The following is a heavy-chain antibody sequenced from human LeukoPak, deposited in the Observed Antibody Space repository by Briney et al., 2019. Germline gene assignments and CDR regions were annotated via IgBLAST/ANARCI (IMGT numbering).Heavy chain of an antibody. CDR3: AKEISGWLMDYFDY. J-gene: IGHJ4*02. D-gene: IGHD6-19*01. V-gene: IGHV3-23*01. CDR2: ISGSGSSI. Sequence: HTGGSLRLSCAASEFTFSSYTMSWVRRAPGKGLEWVSGISGSGSSIYDADSVKGRFTISRDNSKNMLYLQMNSLRAEDTAVYYCAKEISGWLMDYFDYWGQGTLVTVSS. CDR1: EFTFSSYT.